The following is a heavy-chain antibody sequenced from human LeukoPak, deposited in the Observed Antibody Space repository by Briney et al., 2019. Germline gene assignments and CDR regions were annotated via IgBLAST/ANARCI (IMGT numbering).Heavy chain of an antibody. CDR1: GFTFSNYG. CDR2: IWYDGSNK. D-gene: IGHD6-19*01. J-gene: IGHJ4*02. Sequence: GGSLRLSCAASGFTFSNYGMHWGRQAPGKGLEWVAVIWYDGSNKYYADSVKGRFTISRDNSKNTLYLQMNSLRAEDTAVYYCARASSGGSGWDPDYWGQGTLVTVSS. CDR3: ARASSGGSGWDPDY. V-gene: IGHV3-33*01.